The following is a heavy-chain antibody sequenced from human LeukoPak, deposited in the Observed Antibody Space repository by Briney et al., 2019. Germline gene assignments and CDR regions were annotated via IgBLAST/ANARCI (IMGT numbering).Heavy chain of an antibody. J-gene: IGHJ6*03. CDR2: IYHSGST. Sequence: SETLSLTCTVSGYSISSGYYWGWIRQPPGKRLEWIGSIYHSGSTYYNPSLKSRVTISVDTSKNQFSLKLSSVTAADTAVYYCARVRLVNYYYYYMDVWGKGTTVTVSS. CDR3: ARVRLVNYYYYYMDV. CDR1: GYSISSGYY. D-gene: IGHD6-19*01. V-gene: IGHV4-38-2*02.